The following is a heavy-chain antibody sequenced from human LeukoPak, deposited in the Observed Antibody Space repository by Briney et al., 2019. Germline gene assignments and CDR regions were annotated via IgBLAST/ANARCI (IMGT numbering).Heavy chain of an antibody. CDR1: GFTFSSYG. CDR2: IWYDGSNT. V-gene: IGHV3-33*06. CDR3: AKDLVVVVSACAFDI. J-gene: IGHJ3*02. D-gene: IGHD2-2*01. Sequence: GGSLRLSCAASGFTFSSYGMHSVRQAPGKGLEWVSVIWYDGSNTYYADCVKGRFTISIDSSKNMLYLQVNSLRAENTVIVYCAKDLVVVVSACAFDIWGQGTMVTVSS.